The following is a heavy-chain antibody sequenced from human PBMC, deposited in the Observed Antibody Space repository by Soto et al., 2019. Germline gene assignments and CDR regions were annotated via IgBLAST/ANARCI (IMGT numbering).Heavy chain of an antibody. CDR2: ISSSSTYM. CDR3: AREYCSGGSCRPPGY. CDR1: GFTFSSYS. J-gene: IGHJ4*02. V-gene: IGHV3-21*01. D-gene: IGHD2-15*01. Sequence: GGSLRLSCAAPGFTFSSYSMNWVRQAPGKGLEWVSSISSSSTYMYYADSVKGRFTISRDNAENSLYLQMNSLRAEDTAVYYCAREYCSGGSCRPPGYWGQGTLVTVSS.